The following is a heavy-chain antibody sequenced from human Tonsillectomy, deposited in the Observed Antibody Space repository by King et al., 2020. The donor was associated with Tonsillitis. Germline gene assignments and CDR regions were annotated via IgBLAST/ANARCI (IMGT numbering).Heavy chain of an antibody. Sequence: HEQLVQSGGGVVQPGRSLRLSCAASGFTFSDYGMHWVRQAPGRGLEWVAVISYDGSNKYYADSVKGRFTLSRDNSKNTLFLHINSLRSEDTGVYYCAKNGETPRYWSFDLWGRGTLVTVSS. V-gene: IGHV3-30*18. J-gene: IGHJ2*01. CDR1: GFTFSDYG. D-gene: IGHD2-8*01. CDR3: AKNGETPRYWSFDL. CDR2: ISYDGSNK.